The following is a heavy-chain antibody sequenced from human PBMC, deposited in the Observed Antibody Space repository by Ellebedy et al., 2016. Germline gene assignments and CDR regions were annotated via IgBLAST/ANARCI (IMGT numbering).Heavy chain of an antibody. Sequence: GESLKISXAASGFTFSDYYMSWIRQAPGKGLEWVSVIYSASSTFYADSVRGRFTVSRDDSKNTLYLQMESLRAEDTAVYYCARALSRWYFDYWGQGTLVTVSS. V-gene: IGHV3-53*01. CDR3: ARALSRWYFDY. CDR1: GFTFSDYY. D-gene: IGHD4-23*01. J-gene: IGHJ4*02. CDR2: IYSASST.